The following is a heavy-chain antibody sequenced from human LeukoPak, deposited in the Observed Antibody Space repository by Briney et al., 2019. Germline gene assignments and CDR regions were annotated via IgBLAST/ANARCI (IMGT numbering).Heavy chain of an antibody. CDR2: IYHSGST. Sequence: PSGTLSLTCTVSGYSISSGYYWGWIRQPPGKGLEWIGSIYHSGSTYYNPSLKSRVTISVDTSKNQFSLKLSSVTAADTAVYYCARVVVVVVAAKGGSFYFDYWGQGTLVTVSS. D-gene: IGHD2-15*01. CDR3: ARVVVVVVAAKGGSFYFDY. J-gene: IGHJ4*02. CDR1: GYSISSGYY. V-gene: IGHV4-38-2*02.